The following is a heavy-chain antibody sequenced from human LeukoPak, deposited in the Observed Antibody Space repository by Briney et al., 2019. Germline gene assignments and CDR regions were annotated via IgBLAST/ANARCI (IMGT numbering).Heavy chain of an antibody. CDR3: AREVATMQNDY. CDR1: GGSIFSSSYH. J-gene: IGHJ4*02. V-gene: IGHV4-39*07. D-gene: IGHD5-24*01. CDR2: IYYSGST. Sequence: SETLSLTCTISGGSIFSSSYHWGWIRQPPGKGLEWIGSIYYSGSTYYNPSLKSRVTISVDTSKNQFSLKLSSVTAADTAVYYCAREVATMQNDYWGQGTLVTVSS.